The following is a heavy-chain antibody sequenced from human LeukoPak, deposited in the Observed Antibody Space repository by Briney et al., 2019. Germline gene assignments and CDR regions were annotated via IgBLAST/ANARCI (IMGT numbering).Heavy chain of an antibody. Sequence: GASVKVSCKASGYTFTGYYMHWVRQAPGQGLEWMERINPNSGGTNYAQKFQGRVTMTRDTSISTAYMELSRLRSDDTAVYYCARRSYSGYDLGFDYWGQGTLVTVSS. V-gene: IGHV1-2*06. J-gene: IGHJ4*02. D-gene: IGHD5-12*01. CDR1: GYTFTGYY. CDR2: INPNSGGT. CDR3: ARRSYSGYDLGFDY.